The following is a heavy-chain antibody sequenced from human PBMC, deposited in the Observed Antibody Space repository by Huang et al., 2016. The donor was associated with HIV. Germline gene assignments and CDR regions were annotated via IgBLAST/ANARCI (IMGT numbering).Heavy chain of an antibody. CDR3: ARGIRYFGVVAYFDY. D-gene: IGHD3-3*01. J-gene: IGHJ4*02. CDR2: ISSSSSTI. Sequence: EVQLVESGGGLVQPGGSLRLSCAASGFTFSTYSMNWVRQAPGKGLEWVSYISSSSSTIYYAESVKGRFTISRDNAKNSRFLQMNSLRDEDTAVYYCARGIRYFGVVAYFDYWGQGALVTVSS. V-gene: IGHV3-48*02. CDR1: GFTFSTYS.